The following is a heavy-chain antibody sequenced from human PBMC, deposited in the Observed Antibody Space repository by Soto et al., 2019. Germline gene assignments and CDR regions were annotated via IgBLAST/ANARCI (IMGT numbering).Heavy chain of an antibody. J-gene: IGHJ5*02. D-gene: IGHD3-9*01. CDR3: ARDKSWRDLVSWFDP. Sequence: ASVKVSCKTSGYTFTSYGISWVRQAPGQGLEWMGWISTYKGNTNYAQKFQGRVTMTTDTSTSTAYMELRSLRSDDTAVYYCARDKSWRDLVSWFDPWGQGTPVTVSS. CDR2: ISTYKGNT. V-gene: IGHV1-18*01. CDR1: GYTFTSYG.